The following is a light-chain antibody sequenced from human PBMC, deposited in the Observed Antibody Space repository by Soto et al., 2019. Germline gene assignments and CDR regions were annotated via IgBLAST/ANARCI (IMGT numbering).Light chain of an antibody. J-gene: IGKJ2*01. V-gene: IGKV1-5*03. CDR1: QSVSTW. CDR2: KTS. CDR3: QQYNSYPYT. Sequence: DIQMTQSPSTLSSSAGDRVTITCRASQSVSTWLAWYQQKPGKAPKLLIYKTSSLESGVPSRFSVSGSMTEFTLTISSLQPDDFATYYCQQYNSYPYTCGQGTKLELK.